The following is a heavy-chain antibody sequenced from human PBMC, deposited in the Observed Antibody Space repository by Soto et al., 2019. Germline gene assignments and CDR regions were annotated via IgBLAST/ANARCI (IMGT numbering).Heavy chain of an antibody. CDR3: ARVPDR. V-gene: IGHV4-39*01. CDR2: VDYSGRT. CDR1: DGSISSSSYY. J-gene: IGHJ5*02. Sequence: SETLSLTCTVSDGSISSSSYYWGWIRQPPGKGLECIGSVDYSGRTYYNPSLKSRVTISVDTSKNQFSLKLSSVTAADTAVYYCARVPDRWGQGTLVTVSS. D-gene: IGHD2-2*01.